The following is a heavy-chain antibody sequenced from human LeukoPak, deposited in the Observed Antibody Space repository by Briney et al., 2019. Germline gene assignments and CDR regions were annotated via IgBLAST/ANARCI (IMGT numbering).Heavy chain of an antibody. CDR1: GYSISSGYY. V-gene: IGHV4-38-2*02. D-gene: IGHD1-26*01. CDR2: IYHSGSP. CDR3: ARVVGATYAFDI. Sequence: PSETLSLTCTVSGYSISSGYYWGWIRQPPGKGLEWIGSIYHSGSPYYNPSLKSRVTISVDTSKNQFSLRLSSVAAADTAVYYCARVVGATYAFDIWGQGTMVTVSS. J-gene: IGHJ3*02.